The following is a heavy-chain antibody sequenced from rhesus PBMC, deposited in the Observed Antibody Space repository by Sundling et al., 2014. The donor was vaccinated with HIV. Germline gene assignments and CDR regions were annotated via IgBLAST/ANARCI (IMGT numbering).Heavy chain of an antibody. CDR2: VYNSGGST. CDR3: VRDDVWKNVLDS. J-gene: IGHJ6*01. D-gene: IGHD1-20*01. V-gene: IGHV4-127*01. Sequence: QLQLQESGPGLVKPSETLSLTCAVSGYSISSGYGWTWIRQLPGKGLEWIGTVYNSGGSTALNSSLKSRVTISTDTSKNQFSLKLSSVTAADTAVYYCVRDDVWKNVLDSWGQGVAVTVSS. CDR1: GYSISSGYG.